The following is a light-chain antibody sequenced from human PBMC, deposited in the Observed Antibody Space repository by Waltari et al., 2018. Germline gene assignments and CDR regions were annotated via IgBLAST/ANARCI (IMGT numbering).Light chain of an antibody. V-gene: IGKV4-1*01. Sequence: DIVMTQSPDSLAVSLGERATTTCKSSQSVLYSSNNKNYLTWYQQKPGQPPRLLIYWASTRESGVPDRFSGSESGTDFTLTISSLQAEDVAVYYCQQYYSTPQTFGQGTKVEIK. CDR3: QQYYSTPQT. CDR2: WAS. J-gene: IGKJ1*01. CDR1: QSVLYSSNNKNY.